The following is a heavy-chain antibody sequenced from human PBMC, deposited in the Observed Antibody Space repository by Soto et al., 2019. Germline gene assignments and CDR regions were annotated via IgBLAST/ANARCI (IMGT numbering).Heavy chain of an antibody. D-gene: IGHD6-13*01. V-gene: IGHV5-10-1*01. Sequence: GESLKISCKHSGFNFPTFWIAWVRQMPGKGLEWMARIDPSDSYTNYSPSFQGHVTISADKSINTAYLQWNSLKASDTAMYYCARLLFSAAGPTTFDYWGKGTLVTVSS. CDR1: GFNFPTFW. CDR2: IDPSDSYT. J-gene: IGHJ4*02. CDR3: ARLLFSAAGPTTFDY.